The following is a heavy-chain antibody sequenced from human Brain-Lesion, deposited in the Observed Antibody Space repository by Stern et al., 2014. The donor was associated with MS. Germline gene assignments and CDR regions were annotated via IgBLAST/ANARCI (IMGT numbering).Heavy chain of an antibody. V-gene: IGHV1-2*02. J-gene: IGHJ6*02. Sequence: QVQLMQSGAEVKKPGASVKVSCKTSGYIFTGYYIHWVRQAPGQGLEWMAWINPNTGGTKHAQKFQGRVTMSRDTSISTAYVELSSLTSDDTAVYYCARDQRGITIFGVVTDYYYLGMDVWGQGTTVTVSS. CDR1: GYIFTGYY. CDR2: INPNTGGT. D-gene: IGHD3-3*01. CDR3: ARDQRGITIFGVVTDYYYLGMDV.